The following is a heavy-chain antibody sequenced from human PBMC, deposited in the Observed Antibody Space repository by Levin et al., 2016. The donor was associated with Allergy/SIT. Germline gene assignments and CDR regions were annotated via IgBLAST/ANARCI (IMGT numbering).Heavy chain of an antibody. CDR3: ARGGGCSSTSCHGQYYFDY. D-gene: IGHD2-2*01. CDR2: ISSNGGST. Sequence: GESLKISCSASGFSFTSYAMHWVRQAPGKGLEYVSAISSNGGSTYYANSVKGRFTISRDNSKNTLYLQMGSLRTEDMAVYYCARGGGCSSTSCHGQYYFDYWGQGTLVTASS. CDR1: GFSFTSYA. V-gene: IGHV3-64*01. J-gene: IGHJ4*02.